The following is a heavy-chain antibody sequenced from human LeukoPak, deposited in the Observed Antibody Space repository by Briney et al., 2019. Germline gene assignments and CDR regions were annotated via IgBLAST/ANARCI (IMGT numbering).Heavy chain of an antibody. V-gene: IGHV3-23*01. J-gene: IGHJ4*02. CDR3: AKDRYQRITMVRGARGYFDY. Sequence: GGSLRLSCAASGFTFSSYAMSWVRQAPGKGLEWVSAISGSGGSTYYADSVKGRFTISRDNSKNTLYLQMNSLRAEDTAVYYCAKDRYQRITMVRGARGYFDYWGQGTLVTVSS. CDR1: GFTFSSYA. D-gene: IGHD3-10*01. CDR2: ISGSGGST.